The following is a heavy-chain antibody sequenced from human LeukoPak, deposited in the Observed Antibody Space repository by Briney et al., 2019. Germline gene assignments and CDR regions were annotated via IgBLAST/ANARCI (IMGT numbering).Heavy chain of an antibody. Sequence: ASVTVSFKASGYTFTSYGISWVRQAPGQGLGWMGWISAYNGNTNYAQKLQGRVTMTTDTSTSTAYMELRSLRSDDTAVYYCARDRPPYDFWSGYYEMNYYYGMDVWGQGTTVTVSS. D-gene: IGHD3-3*01. V-gene: IGHV1-18*01. CDR2: ISAYNGNT. CDR3: ARDRPPYDFWSGYYEMNYYYGMDV. CDR1: GYTFTSYG. J-gene: IGHJ6*02.